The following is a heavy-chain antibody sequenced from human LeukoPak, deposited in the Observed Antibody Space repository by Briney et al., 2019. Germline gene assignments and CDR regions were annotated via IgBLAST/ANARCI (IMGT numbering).Heavy chain of an antibody. CDR2: IYYSGST. CDR1: GGSISSYY. Sequence: SETLSLTCTVSGGSISSYYWSWIRQPPGKGLEWIGYIYYSGSTNYNPSLKSRVTISVDTSKNQFSLKLSSVTAADTAVYYCAREGGYGPGFFDYWGQGTLVTVSS. D-gene: IGHD4-17*01. CDR3: AREGGYGPGFFDY. V-gene: IGHV4-59*01. J-gene: IGHJ4*02.